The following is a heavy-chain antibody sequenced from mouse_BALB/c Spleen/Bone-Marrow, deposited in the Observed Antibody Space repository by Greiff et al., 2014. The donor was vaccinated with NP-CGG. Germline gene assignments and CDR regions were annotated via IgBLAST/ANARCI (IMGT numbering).Heavy chain of an antibody. J-gene: IGHJ2*01. Sequence: VQLQQPGAELVKPGASARLSCTASGFNIKDTYMHWVKQRPDQGLEWIGRIDPANGNAKHDPKFQGKAAITADTSSNTTYPQLSSLTSEDTAVYYCAIYFYFDYWGQGTTLTVSS. V-gene: IGHV14-3*02. CDR3: AIYFYFDY. CDR1: GFNIKDTY. D-gene: IGHD2-3*01. CDR2: IDPANGNA.